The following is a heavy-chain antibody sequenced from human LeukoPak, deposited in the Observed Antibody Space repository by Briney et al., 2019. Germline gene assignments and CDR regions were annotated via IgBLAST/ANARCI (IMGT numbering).Heavy chain of an antibody. V-gene: IGHV4-39*01. Sequence: SETLSLTCTVSGGSISSSNYYWGWIRQPPGKGLEWIGSMYYSGSTFYNPSLNSRVTMSVDTSKNQFSLKLSSVTAADTAVYYCASGWLQQPNIRSGYFDYWGQGNLVTVSS. D-gene: IGHD5-12*01. CDR3: ASGWLQQPNIRSGYFDY. CDR1: GGSISSSNYY. J-gene: IGHJ4*02. CDR2: MYYSGST.